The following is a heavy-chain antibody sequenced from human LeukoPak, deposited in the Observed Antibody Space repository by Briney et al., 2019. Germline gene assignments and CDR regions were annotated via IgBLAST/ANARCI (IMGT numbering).Heavy chain of an antibody. CDR3: ATDDYYYSGVYYRAFDL. J-gene: IGHJ3*01. CDR1: GFTFGNAW. D-gene: IGHD3-22*01. V-gene: IGHV3-15*01. Sequence: GGSLRLSXAASGFTFGNAWMSWVRQAPGKGLEWVGRIKSKTDGGATDYAAPVKGRFTMSRDDSKHMLYLQMNSLKTEDTAVYYCATDDYYYSGVYYRAFDLWGQGTMVTVSS. CDR2: IKSKTDGGAT.